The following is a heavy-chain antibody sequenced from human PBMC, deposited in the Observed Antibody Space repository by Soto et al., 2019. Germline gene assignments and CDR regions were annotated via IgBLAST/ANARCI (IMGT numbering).Heavy chain of an antibody. CDR3: ATSRSSHYFDY. Sequence: XESRTISFQGSGYSFRTYSIGWVRQMPGKGLEWMSNIHSGDSNARYSPSFQGQVTISVDRSISTAYLQWSSLKASDNALYYCATSRSSHYFDYWGQGTRVTVSS. D-gene: IGHD2-2*01. J-gene: IGHJ4*02. CDR2: IHSGDSNA. CDR1: GYSFRTYS. V-gene: IGHV5-51*01.